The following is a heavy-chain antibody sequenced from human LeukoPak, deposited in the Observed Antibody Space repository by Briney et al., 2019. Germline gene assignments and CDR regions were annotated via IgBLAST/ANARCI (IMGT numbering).Heavy chain of an antibody. CDR3: ARLSKGRYFDYIFDY. CDR2: INYLGST. D-gene: IGHD3-9*01. Sequence: SETLSLTCSVSGDSVSSGNYFWGWIRQPPGKGLEWIGNINYLGSTAYNPSLKSRVTMSVGTSKNQFSLKMTSVTAADTAVYYCARLSKGRYFDYIFDYWGQGTLVTVSS. V-gene: IGHV4-39*01. J-gene: IGHJ4*02. CDR1: GDSVSSGNYF.